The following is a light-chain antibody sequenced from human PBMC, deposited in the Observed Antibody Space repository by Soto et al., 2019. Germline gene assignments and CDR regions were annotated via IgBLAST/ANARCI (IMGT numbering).Light chain of an antibody. V-gene: IGLV2-14*01. CDR3: CSLTSTTSFV. J-gene: IGLJ1*01. CDR1: SNDVGGYNY. Sequence: QSVLTQPASVSGSPGQSITISCTGTSNDVGGYNYVSWFQQHPGKAPKFMIYDVSHRSSGVSNRFSGSKSGNTASLTISGLQVEDEADYYCCSLTSTTSFVFGTGTKLTVL. CDR2: DVS.